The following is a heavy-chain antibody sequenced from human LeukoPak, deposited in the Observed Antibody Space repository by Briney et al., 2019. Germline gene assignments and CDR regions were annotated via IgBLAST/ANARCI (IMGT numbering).Heavy chain of an antibody. CDR3: ARDGSSSWYVFDY. CDR1: GFTVSSNC. D-gene: IGHD6-13*01. J-gene: IGHJ4*02. V-gene: IGHV3-66*01. Sequence: RSGGSLRLSCAASGFTVSSNCMSWVRQAPGKGLEWVSVIYSGGSTYYADSVKGRFTISRDNSKNTLYLQMNSLRAEDTAVYYCARDGSSSWYVFDYWGQGTLVTVSS. CDR2: IYSGGST.